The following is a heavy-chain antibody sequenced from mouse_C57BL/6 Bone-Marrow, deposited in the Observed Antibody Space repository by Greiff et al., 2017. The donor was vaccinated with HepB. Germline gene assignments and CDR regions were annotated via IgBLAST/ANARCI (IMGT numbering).Heavy chain of an antibody. CDR1: EYEFPSHD. CDR3: ARFITTVVATDWYFDV. D-gene: IGHD1-1*01. Sequence: EVQGVESGGGLVQPGESLKLSCESNEYEFPSHDMSWVRKTPEKRLELVAAINSDGGSTYYPDTMERRFIISRDNTKKTLYLQMSSLRSEDTALYYCARFITTVVATDWYFDVWGTGTTVTVSS. CDR2: INSDGGST. V-gene: IGHV5-2*01. J-gene: IGHJ1*03.